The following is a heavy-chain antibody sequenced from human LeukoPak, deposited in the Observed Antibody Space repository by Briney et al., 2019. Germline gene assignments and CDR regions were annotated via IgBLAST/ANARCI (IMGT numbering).Heavy chain of an antibody. V-gene: IGHV1-69*05. CDR1: GGTFSSYA. Sequence: GASVKVSCKASGGTFSSYAISWVRQAPGQGLEWMGGIIPIFGTANYAQKFQGRVTITTDESTSTAYMELSSLRSEDTAVYYCARERDSGYDLAHFDYWGQGTLVTVSS. CDR2: IIPIFGTA. D-gene: IGHD5-12*01. J-gene: IGHJ4*02. CDR3: ARERDSGYDLAHFDY.